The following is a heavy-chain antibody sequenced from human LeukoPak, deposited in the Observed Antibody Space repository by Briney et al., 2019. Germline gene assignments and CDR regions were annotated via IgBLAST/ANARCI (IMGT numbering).Heavy chain of an antibody. V-gene: IGHV4-59*01. Sequence: SETLSLTCTVSGGSISSYYWSWIRQPPGKGLEWIGYIYYSGSTNYNPSLKSRVTISVDTSKNQFSLKLSSVTAADTAVYYCARGGSGWHLHFDYWGQGTLVTVSS. CDR1: GGSISSYY. CDR2: IYYSGST. J-gene: IGHJ4*02. CDR3: ARGGSGWHLHFDY. D-gene: IGHD6-19*01.